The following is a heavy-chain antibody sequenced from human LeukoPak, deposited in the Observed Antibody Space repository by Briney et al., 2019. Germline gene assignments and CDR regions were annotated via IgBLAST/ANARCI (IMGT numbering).Heavy chain of an antibody. Sequence: GGSLRLSCAASGFTFSDYYMSWIRQAPGKGLEWVSYISSSSSYTNYADSVKGRFPISRDNAKNSLYLQMNSLRAEDTAVYYCARTTGAAAGLDYWGQGTLVTVSS. CDR3: ARTTGAAAGLDY. CDR2: ISSSSSYT. CDR1: GFTFSDYY. V-gene: IGHV3-11*06. J-gene: IGHJ4*02. D-gene: IGHD6-13*01.